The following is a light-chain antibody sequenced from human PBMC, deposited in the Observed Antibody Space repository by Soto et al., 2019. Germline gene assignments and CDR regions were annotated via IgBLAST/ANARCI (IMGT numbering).Light chain of an antibody. J-gene: IGKJ4*01. CDR3: QQRKSWPPT. Sequence: EIVLTQSPATLSLSPGERATLSCRASQSVNIFLAWYQQKPGQAPRLLIYDASKRATGIPARFSGSGSGTDFTLTISSLETEDFAVYYCQQRKSWPPTFGGGTKVEIK. CDR2: DAS. CDR1: QSVNIF. V-gene: IGKV3-11*01.